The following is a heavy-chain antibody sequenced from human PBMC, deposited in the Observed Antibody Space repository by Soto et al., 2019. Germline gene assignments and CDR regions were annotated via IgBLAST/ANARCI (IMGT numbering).Heavy chain of an antibody. CDR3: ARGVLSYDYGSGSYYNTPLDD. V-gene: IGHV1-69*13. J-gene: IGHJ4*02. CDR1: GGTFSSYA. CDR2: IIPIFGTA. Sequence: SVKVSCKASGGTFSSYAISWVRQAPGQGLEWMGGIIPIFGTANYAQKFQGRVTITADESTSTAYMELSSLRSEDTAVYYCARGVLSYDYGSGSYYNTPLDDWGQRTLVTFSS. D-gene: IGHD3-10*01.